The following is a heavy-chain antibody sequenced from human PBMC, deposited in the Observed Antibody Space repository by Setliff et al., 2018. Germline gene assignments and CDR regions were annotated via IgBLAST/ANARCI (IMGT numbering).Heavy chain of an antibody. CDR1: GFTFSSYE. CDR2: ISSSGSTI. J-gene: IGHJ4*02. Sequence: GSLRLSCAASGFTFSSYEMNWVRQAPGKGLEWVSYISSSGSTIYYADSVKGRFTISRDNAKNSLYLQMNSLRAEDTAVYYCACPDILTGLFDYWGQGTLITVS. D-gene: IGHD3-9*01. CDR3: ACPDILTGLFDY. V-gene: IGHV3-48*03.